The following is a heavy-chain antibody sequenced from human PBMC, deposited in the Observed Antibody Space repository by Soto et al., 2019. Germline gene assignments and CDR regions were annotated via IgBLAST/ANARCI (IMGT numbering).Heavy chain of an antibody. CDR1: GGSFDDFY. CDR2: ISHDGGT. D-gene: IGHD3-10*01. V-gene: IGHV4-34*02. CDR3: ARGQLVWYGDLTPYHRDMDV. Sequence: QVQLQQWGAGLLWPSETLSLTCAFYGGSFDDFYWSWVRQSPGKGLEWVGEISHDGGTNYSPSLAIRVSISVDTSKNPFSLHLRSVTAADTGLYYCARGQLVWYGDLTPYHRDMDVWGQGTTVTVSS. J-gene: IGHJ6*02.